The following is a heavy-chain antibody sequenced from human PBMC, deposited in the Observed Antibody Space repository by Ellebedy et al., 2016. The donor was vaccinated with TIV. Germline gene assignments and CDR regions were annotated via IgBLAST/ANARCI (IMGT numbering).Heavy chain of an antibody. J-gene: IGHJ5*02. Sequence: AASVKVSCKASGGTFSGYAFSCARSPPGQGPEWMGRIIPILGIANYAQKFQGRVTITADKSTSTAYMELSSLRSNDTAVYYCAAGNDGGWFDPWGQGTLVTVSS. CDR2: IIPILGIA. V-gene: IGHV1-69*04. D-gene: IGHD1-1*01. CDR1: GGTFSGYA. CDR3: AAGNDGGWFDP.